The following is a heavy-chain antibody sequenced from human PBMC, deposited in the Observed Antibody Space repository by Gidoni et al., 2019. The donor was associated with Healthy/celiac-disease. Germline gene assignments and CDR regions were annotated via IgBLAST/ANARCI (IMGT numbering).Heavy chain of an antibody. D-gene: IGHD2-2*01. CDR3: AKAEGYCSSTSCPYYYYYGMDV. Sequence: EVQLVESGGGLVQPGGSLSLACPASGFTFSSYAMSWVRQAPGKGLEWVSAISGSGGSTYYADSVKGRFTISRDNSKNTLYLQMNSLRAEDTAVYYCAKAEGYCSSTSCPYYYYYGMDVWGQGTTVTVSS. CDR2: ISGSGGST. V-gene: IGHV3-23*04. CDR1: GFTFSSYA. J-gene: IGHJ6*02.